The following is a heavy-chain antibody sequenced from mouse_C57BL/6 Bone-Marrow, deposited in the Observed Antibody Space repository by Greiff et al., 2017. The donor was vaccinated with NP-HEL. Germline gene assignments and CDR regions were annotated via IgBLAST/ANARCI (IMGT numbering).Heavy chain of an antibody. Sequence: VQLQQSGAELARPGASVKLSCKASGYTFTSYGISWVKQRPGQGLEWIGEIYPRSGNTYYIEKFKGKATLTADKSSSTAYMELRSLTSEDSAVYFCARGGGRGFAYWGQGTLVTVSA. J-gene: IGHJ3*01. CDR2: IYPRSGNT. V-gene: IGHV1-81*01. CDR1: GYTFTSYG. D-gene: IGHD1-1*01. CDR3: ARGGGRGFAY.